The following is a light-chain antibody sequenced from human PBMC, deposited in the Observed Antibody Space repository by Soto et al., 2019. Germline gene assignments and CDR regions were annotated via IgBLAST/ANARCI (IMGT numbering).Light chain of an antibody. V-gene: IGLV2-14*01. J-gene: IGLJ3*02. CDR3: TSYSRYSVLV. CDR1: SSDIGGYKY. CDR2: EVS. Sequence: QSALPQPASVSGSPGQSITISCTGTSSDIGGYKYVSWYQQHPGKAPKLIIFEVSNRPSGVSDRFSGSNSGNTASLTISGLQAEDEADSYCTSYSRYSVLVFGGGTKVTVL.